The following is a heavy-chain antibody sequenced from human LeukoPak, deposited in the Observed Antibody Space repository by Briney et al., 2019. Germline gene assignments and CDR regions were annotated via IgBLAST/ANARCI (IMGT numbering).Heavy chain of an antibody. D-gene: IGHD3-10*01. V-gene: IGHV1-69*05. CDR1: GGTFSSYA. Sequence: SVKVSCKASGGTFSSYAISWVRQAPGQGLEWMGGIIPIFGTANYAQKFQGRVTITTDESTSTAYMELSSLRSEDTAVYYCARRAITMVREVIIAYFDYWGQGTLVTVSS. J-gene: IGHJ4*02. CDR3: ARRAITMVREVIIAYFDY. CDR2: IIPIFGTA.